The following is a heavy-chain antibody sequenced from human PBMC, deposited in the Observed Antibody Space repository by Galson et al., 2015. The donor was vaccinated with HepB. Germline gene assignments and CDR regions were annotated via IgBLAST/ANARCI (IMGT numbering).Heavy chain of an antibody. Sequence: TLSLTCAVYGGSFSGYYWSWIRQPPGKGLEWIGEINHSGSTNYNPSLKSRVTISVDTSKNQFSLKLSSVTAADTAVYYCARVLKRGSIAVAGTFDYWGQGTLVTVSS. CDR3: ARVLKRGSIAVAGTFDY. V-gene: IGHV4-34*01. D-gene: IGHD6-19*01. J-gene: IGHJ4*02. CDR1: GGSFSGYY. CDR2: INHSGST.